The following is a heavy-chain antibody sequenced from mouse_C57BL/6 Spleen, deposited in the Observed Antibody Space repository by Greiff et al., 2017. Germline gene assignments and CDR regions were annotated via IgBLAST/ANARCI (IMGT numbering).Heavy chain of an antibody. J-gene: IGHJ3*01. CDR2: INPNNGGT. CDR1: GYTFTDYY. Sequence: VQLQQSGPELVKPGASVKISCKASGYTFTDYYMNWVKQSHGKSLEWIGDINPNNGGTSYNQKFKGKATLTVDKSSSTAYMELRSLTSEDSAVYYCAREDDGYYVAWFAYWGQGTLVTVSA. V-gene: IGHV1-26*01. D-gene: IGHD2-3*01. CDR3: AREDDGYYVAWFAY.